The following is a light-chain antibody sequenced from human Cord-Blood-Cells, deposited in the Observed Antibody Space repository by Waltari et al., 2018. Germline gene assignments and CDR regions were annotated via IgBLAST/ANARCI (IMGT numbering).Light chain of an antibody. CDR3: QQYYSTIT. V-gene: IGKV4-1*01. J-gene: IGKJ5*01. CDR2: WSS. Sequence: DIVMTQSPDSLAVSLGERATINCKSSQSVLYSSNNKNYLAWYQHKPGQTPKLLIYWSSTRESGVPDRFSGSWSGTDFTLTISSLQAEDVAVYYCQQYYSTITFGQGTRLEIK. CDR1: QSVLYSSNNKNY.